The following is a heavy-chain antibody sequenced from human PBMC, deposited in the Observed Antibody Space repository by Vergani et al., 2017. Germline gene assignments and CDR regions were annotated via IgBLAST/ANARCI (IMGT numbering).Heavy chain of an antibody. CDR2: IIPIIRLA. Sequence: QVHLEQSGTEVTKPGSSVKVSCKVSGDIFNNYTVTWLRQAPGQGLEWMGRIIPIIRLATSAQKFQDRVNITGDTSTNTVYMEMNTVRSEDTAVYYCARGSPVDNSGWGPFDYWGQGTLVTVSS. CDR3: ARGSPVDNSGWGPFDY. CDR1: GDIFNNYT. D-gene: IGHD6-19*01. J-gene: IGHJ4*02. V-gene: IGHV1-69*02.